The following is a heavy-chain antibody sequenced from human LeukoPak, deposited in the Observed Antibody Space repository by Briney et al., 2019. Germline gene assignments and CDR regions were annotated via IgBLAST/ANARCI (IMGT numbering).Heavy chain of an antibody. CDR1: GYTFTSYY. J-gene: IGHJ3*02. CDR3: ARGGSATTLFGFGASDI. CDR2: INPSGGST. D-gene: IGHD3-16*01. V-gene: IGHV1-46*01. Sequence: ASVKVSCKASGYTFTSYYMHWVRQAPGQGLEWMGIINPSGGSTSYAQKFQDRVTVTRDTSTSTVYMELSSLRSEDTAVYYCARGGSATTLFGFGASDIWGQGTMVTVSS.